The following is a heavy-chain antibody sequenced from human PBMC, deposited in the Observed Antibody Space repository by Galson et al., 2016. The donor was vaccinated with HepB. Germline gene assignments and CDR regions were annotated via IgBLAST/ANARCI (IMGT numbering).Heavy chain of an antibody. J-gene: IGHJ4*02. CDR3: ARGRYRALIY. V-gene: IGHV4-34*01. CDR2: ISHSGSD. Sequence: SETLSLTCAVSGGSFSGYYWTWIRQPPGKGLEWIGEISHSGSDNYNPSLKSRVAFSVDMSKYHFSLNLTSVTAADTAVYYCARGRYRALIYWGQGTLVTVSS. CDR1: GGSFSGYY. D-gene: IGHD1-1*01.